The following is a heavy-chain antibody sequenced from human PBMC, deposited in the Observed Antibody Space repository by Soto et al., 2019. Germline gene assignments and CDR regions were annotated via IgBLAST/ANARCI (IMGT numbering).Heavy chain of an antibody. V-gene: IGHV3-23*01. CDR3: AKERSSGWSFDY. CDR2: ISGSGDST. CDR1: GFTFSTYA. J-gene: IGHJ4*02. D-gene: IGHD6-19*01. Sequence: GGSLRLSCAASGFTFSTYAMNWVRQAPGKGLEWVSGISGSGDSTYYADSVKGRLTVSRDNSKNTLYLQMNSLRAEGTAVFYCAKERSSGWSFDYWGQGTLVTVSS.